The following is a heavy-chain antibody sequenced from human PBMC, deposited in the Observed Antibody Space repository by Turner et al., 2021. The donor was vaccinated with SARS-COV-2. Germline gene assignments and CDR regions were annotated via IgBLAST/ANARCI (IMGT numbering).Heavy chain of an antibody. D-gene: IGHD2-15*01. CDR1: GGSISSSSYY. V-gene: IGHV4-39*02. CDR2: IYYSGST. Sequence: QLQLQESGPGLVKPSETLSLSCTVPGGSISSSSYYWGWIRQPPGKGLEWVGNIYYSGSTYYNPSLKSRVTISVDTSKNQFSLKLSSVTAADTAVYYCAGEVVAATRPYYYGMDVWGQGTTVTVSS. CDR3: AGEVVAATRPYYYGMDV. J-gene: IGHJ6*02.